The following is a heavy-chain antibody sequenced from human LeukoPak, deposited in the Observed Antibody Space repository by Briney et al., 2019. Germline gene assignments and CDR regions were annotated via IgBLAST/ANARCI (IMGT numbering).Heavy chain of an antibody. CDR2: ISSSSYI. CDR3: ARGGDGYNSPNDY. D-gene: IGHD5-24*01. V-gene: IGHV3-21*01. Sequence: GGSLRLSCAASGFTFSSYEMNWVRQAPGKGLEWVSSISSSSYIYYADSVKGRFTISRDNAKNSLYLQMNSLRAEDTAVYYCARGGDGYNSPNDYWGQGTLVTVSS. CDR1: GFTFSSYE. J-gene: IGHJ4*02.